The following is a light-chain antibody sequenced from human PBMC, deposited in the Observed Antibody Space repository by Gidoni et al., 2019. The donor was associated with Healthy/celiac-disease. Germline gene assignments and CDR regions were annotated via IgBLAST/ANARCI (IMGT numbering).Light chain of an antibody. J-gene: IGKJ2*01. CDR1: QGISSY. Sequence: AIRMTQSPSSFSASTGDRVTITCRASQGISSYLDWYQQKPGKAPKLLIYAASTLQSGVPSRFSGSGSGTDFTLTISCLQSEDFATYYCQQCYSYPYTFGQGTKLEIK. CDR3: QQCYSYPYT. V-gene: IGKV1-8*01. CDR2: AAS.